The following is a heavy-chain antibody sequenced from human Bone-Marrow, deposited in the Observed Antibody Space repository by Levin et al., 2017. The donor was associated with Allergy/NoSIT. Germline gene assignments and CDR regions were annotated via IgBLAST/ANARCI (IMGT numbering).Heavy chain of an antibody. CDR2: VNYSGST. CDR3: ARTYGPGSDWFDP. V-gene: IGHV4-59*01. Sequence: GSLRLSCTVSGGPISTYYWSWIRQPPGKGLEWIGSVNYSGSTNYNPSLQSRVTMSVDRSKDHFSLKLNSVSAADTAVYYCARTYGPGSDWFDPWGQGTLVTVSS. CDR1: GGPISTYY. J-gene: IGHJ5*02. D-gene: IGHD3-10*01.